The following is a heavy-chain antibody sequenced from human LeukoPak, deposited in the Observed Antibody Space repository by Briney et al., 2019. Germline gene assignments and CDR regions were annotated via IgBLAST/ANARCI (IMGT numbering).Heavy chain of an antibody. D-gene: IGHD5-24*01. J-gene: IGHJ4*02. CDR2: ISGSGGST. V-gene: IGHV3-23*01. CDR1: GFTFSSCG. CDR3: AKDAERDGYNYFFDY. Sequence: GGSLRLSCAASGFTFSSCGMSWVRRAPGKGLEWVSAISGSGGSTYYADSVKGRFTISRDNSKNTLYLQMNSLRAEDTAVYYCAKDAERDGYNYFFDYWGQGTLVTVSS.